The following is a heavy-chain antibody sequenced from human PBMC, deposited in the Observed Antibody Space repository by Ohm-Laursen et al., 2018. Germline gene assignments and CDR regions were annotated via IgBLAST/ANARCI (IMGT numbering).Heavy chain of an antibody. CDR2: SRHKENNYST. Sequence: SLRLSCTASGFNLTEHYMDWVRQAPGKGLEWVGRSRHKENNYSTVYAASVRGRFTISRDESKNEMYLQIKSLKTGDTAVYYCAKFNADYPWGQGTLVSVSS. CDR1: GFNLTEHY. CDR3: AKFNADYP. J-gene: IGHJ4*02. V-gene: IGHV3-72*01. D-gene: IGHD4-17*01.